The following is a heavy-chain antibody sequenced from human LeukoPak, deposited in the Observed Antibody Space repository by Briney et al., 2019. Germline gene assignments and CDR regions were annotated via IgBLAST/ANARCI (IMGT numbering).Heavy chain of an antibody. CDR2: IYTRGST. J-gene: IGHJ3*02. V-gene: IGHV4-4*07. Sequence: SETLSLTCTVSGGSINNYYWSWIRQPAGRGLEWIGRIYTRGSTNYNPSLKSRVTMSVDTSKNQFSLKLSSVTAADTAVYYCARGRCSADICSGGDAFDIWGQGTMVSVSS. CDR3: ARGRCSADICSGGDAFDI. D-gene: IGHD2-15*01. CDR1: GGSINNYY.